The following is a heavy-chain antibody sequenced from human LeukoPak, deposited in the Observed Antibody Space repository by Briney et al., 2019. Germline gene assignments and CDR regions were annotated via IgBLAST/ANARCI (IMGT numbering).Heavy chain of an antibody. Sequence: PGGSLRLSCAVSGFTFRNYWMSWVRQAPGKGLEWVANIKQDGSEKYYVDSVKGRFTISRDNANNSLCLQMNSLKAEDTAIYYCTTGGGYYRHWGQGTPVTVSS. V-gene: IGHV3-7*01. D-gene: IGHD1-26*01. CDR2: IKQDGSEK. J-gene: IGHJ4*02. CDR3: TTGGGYYRH. CDR1: GFTFRNYW.